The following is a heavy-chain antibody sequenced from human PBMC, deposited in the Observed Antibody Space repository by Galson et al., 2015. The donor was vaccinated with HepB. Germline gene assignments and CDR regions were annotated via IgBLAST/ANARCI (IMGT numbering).Heavy chain of an antibody. J-gene: IGHJ4*02. Sequence: QSGAEVKKPGESLKISCKGSGYKFTSYWIAWVRQMPGKGLEWMGIIYPGDSDTTYSPSFQGQVTISADKSISTAYLQWSSLKASDTSMYYCARGPRRAGGCYCFDYWGQGTPVTVSS. CDR3: ARGPRRAGGCYCFDY. V-gene: IGHV5-51*01. CDR2: IYPGDSDT. D-gene: IGHD3-22*01. CDR1: GYKFTSYW.